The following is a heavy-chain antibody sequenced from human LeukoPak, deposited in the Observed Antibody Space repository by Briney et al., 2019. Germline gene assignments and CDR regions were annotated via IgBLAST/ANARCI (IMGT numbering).Heavy chain of an antibody. CDR3: ALAWFDESRDGLDI. V-gene: IGHV3-15*01. CDR1: GFTMRNDF. J-gene: IGHJ3*02. CDR2: IKSELDGGTT. D-gene: IGHD3-10*01. Sequence: GGSLRLSCAGSGFTMRNDFMTWVRQAPGKGLEWVGRIKSELDGGTTDYAAPVKGRFAISRDSTNTLYLQMNSLKTEDTAIYYCALAWFDESRDGLDIWGHGTTVAVSS.